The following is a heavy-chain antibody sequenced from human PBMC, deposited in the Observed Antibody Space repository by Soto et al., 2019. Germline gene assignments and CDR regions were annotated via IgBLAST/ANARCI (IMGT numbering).Heavy chain of an antibody. J-gene: IGHJ6*02. D-gene: IGHD4-4*01. Sequence: QVRLQQWGAGLLKPSETLSLTCAVYGGSLSEGFYWSWIRQSPGKGLEWIGGISHRGTTNYNPSLRSRVAISLDTSRSQFSLELASVTAADTAVYYCARWQTTVSVYGMDVWGHGTTVIVSS. V-gene: IGHV4-34*01. CDR1: GGSLSEGFY. CDR3: ARWQTTVSVYGMDV. CDR2: ISHRGTT.